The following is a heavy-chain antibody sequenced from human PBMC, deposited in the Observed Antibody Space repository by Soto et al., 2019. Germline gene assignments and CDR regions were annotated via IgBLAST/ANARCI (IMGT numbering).Heavy chain of an antibody. CDR2: IIPIFGTA. Sequence: ASVKVSCKASGGTFSSYAISWVRQAPGQGLEWMGGIIPIFGTANYAQKFQGRVTITADESTSTAYMELGSLRSEDTAVYYCARARDARGQTHIVVVTSYYYYGMDVWGQGTTVTVSS. CDR3: ARARDARGQTHIVVVTSYYYYGMDV. V-gene: IGHV1-69*13. J-gene: IGHJ6*02. CDR1: GGTFSSYA. D-gene: IGHD2-21*02.